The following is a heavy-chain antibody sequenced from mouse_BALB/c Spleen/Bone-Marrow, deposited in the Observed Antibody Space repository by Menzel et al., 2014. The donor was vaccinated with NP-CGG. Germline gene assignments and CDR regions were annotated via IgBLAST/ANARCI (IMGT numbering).Heavy chain of an antibody. D-gene: IGHD2-2*01. CDR2: IYPGSGNT. J-gene: IGHJ3*01. CDR3: ARSRGYAWFAY. CDR1: GYTFTDYY. V-gene: IGHV1-77*01. Sequence: VQLQQSGAELARPGASVKLSCEASGYTFTDYYINWVKQRTGQGLEWIGEIYPGSGNTYYNEKFKGKATLTADKSSSTAYMQLSSLTSEDSAVYFCARSRGYAWFAYWGQGTLVTVSA.